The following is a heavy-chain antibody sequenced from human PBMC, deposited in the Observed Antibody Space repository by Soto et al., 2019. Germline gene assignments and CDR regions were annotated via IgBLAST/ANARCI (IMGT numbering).Heavy chain of an antibody. J-gene: IGHJ4*02. CDR2: MSYDGTKQ. CDR1: GLTFSTYG. Sequence: QPGGSLRLACAASGLTFSTYGMHWVLQAPGKGLEWVAAMSYDGTKQYYVDSVKGRFTISRDNSRNTLFLQLNSLRDEDTDVYYCAKEYGSTWIDHWGQGTPVPVYS. D-gene: IGHD6-13*01. CDR3: AKEYGSTWIDH. V-gene: IGHV3-30*18.